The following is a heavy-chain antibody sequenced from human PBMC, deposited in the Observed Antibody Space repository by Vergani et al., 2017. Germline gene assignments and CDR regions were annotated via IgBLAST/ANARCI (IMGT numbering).Heavy chain of an antibody. CDR3: ARDISRKGELLPADY. J-gene: IGHJ4*02. V-gene: IGHV1-69*12. CDR1: GGTFSSYA. Sequence: QVQLVQSGAEVKKPGSSVKVSCKASGGTFSSYAISWVRQAPGQGIEWMGGLIPIFGTANYAQKFQGRVTITADESTSTAYMELSSLRSEDTAVYYCARDISRKGELLPADYWGQGTLVTVSS. CDR2: LIPIFGTA. D-gene: IGHD1-26*01.